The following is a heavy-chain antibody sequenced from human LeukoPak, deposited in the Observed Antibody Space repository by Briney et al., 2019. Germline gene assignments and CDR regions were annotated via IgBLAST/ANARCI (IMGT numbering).Heavy chain of an antibody. V-gene: IGHV3-53*01. CDR1: GFTVTSNY. CDR2: INTDGSGRT. J-gene: IGHJ2*01. Sequence: PGGSLRLSCAASGFTVTSNYMSWVRQAPGRGLEWVSLINTDGSGRTYYADSVKGRFTISRDNSKNTVYLQMNSLRAEDTAGYYCARVPNDYYYYFDLWGRGTLVTVSS. D-gene: IGHD4-11*01. CDR3: ARVPNDYYYYFDL.